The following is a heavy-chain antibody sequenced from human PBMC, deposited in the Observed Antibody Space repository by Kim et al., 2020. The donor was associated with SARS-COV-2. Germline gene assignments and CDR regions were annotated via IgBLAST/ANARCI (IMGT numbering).Heavy chain of an antibody. Sequence: SETLSLTCTVSGGSISSGGYYWSWIRQHPGKGLEWIGYIYYSGSTYYNPSLKSRVTISVDTSKNQFSLKLSSVTAADTAVYYSRGVLQYNWNYVENFDYWGQGTLVTVSS. CDR3: RGVLQYNWNYVENFDY. CDR1: GGSISSGGYY. V-gene: IGHV4-31*03. J-gene: IGHJ4*02. CDR2: IYYSGST. D-gene: IGHD1-7*01.